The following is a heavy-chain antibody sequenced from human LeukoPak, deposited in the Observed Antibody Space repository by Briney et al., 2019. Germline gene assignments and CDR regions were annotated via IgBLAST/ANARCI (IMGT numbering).Heavy chain of an antibody. CDR1: GYTFTSYG. V-gene: IGHV1-18*01. Sequence: ASVKVSCKASGYTFTSYGTSWVRHTPGQGLEWMGWISAYNGNTDYAQKLQGRVTMTTDTSTSTAYMELRSLRSDDTAVYYCARLDMTTDAFDIWGQGTMVTVSS. J-gene: IGHJ3*02. CDR2: ISAYNGNT. D-gene: IGHD4-11*01. CDR3: ARLDMTTDAFDI.